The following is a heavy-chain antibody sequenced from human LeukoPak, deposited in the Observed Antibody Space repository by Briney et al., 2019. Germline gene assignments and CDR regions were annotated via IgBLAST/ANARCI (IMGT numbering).Heavy chain of an antibody. V-gene: IGHV3-20*04. D-gene: IGHD1-1*01. CDR3: ARDPGAGFDY. J-gene: IGHJ4*02. CDR1: GFTFSDYY. Sequence: GGSLRLSCAASGFTFSDYYMSWVRQAPGKGLEWVSGINWNGGSTGYADSVKGRFTISRDNAKNSLYLQMNSLRAEDTALYYCARDPGAGFDYWGQGTLVTVSS. CDR2: INWNGGST.